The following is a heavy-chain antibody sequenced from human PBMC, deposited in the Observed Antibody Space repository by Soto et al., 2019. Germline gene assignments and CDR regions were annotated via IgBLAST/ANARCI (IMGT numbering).Heavy chain of an antibody. J-gene: IGHJ3*02. V-gene: IGHV1-2*02. CDR2: INPATGAA. Sequence: QLHLVQSGAVVKKPGASVTVSCSASGYPVTAYYMHWVRQAPGRGLEWMGGINPATGAAKYTQTFQCIVTMTRDTSTRTVFMELSGLTSEDTAVFYCARGGGVGVAVSAAFDMWGQGTLVTVSS. D-gene: IGHD3-3*01. CDR1: GYPVTAYY. CDR3: ARGGGVGVAVSAAFDM.